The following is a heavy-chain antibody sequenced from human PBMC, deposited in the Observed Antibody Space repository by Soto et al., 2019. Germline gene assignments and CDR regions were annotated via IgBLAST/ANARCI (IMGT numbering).Heavy chain of an antibody. D-gene: IGHD4-17*01. CDR1: GFDFGSFG. CDR2: IVVASGRT. J-gene: IGHJ6*02. V-gene: IGHV1-58*02. CDR3: SADHPHTAIGWPV. Sequence: QMQLVQSAPEVRKTGTSVRVSCKASGFDFGSFGIQFLRQTRGRGLEWIGWIVVASGRTNYARQFTGRLAFTRDMSSTTAYMDLFDLKSDDTAVYFCSADHPHTAIGWPVWGQGTTVTVSS.